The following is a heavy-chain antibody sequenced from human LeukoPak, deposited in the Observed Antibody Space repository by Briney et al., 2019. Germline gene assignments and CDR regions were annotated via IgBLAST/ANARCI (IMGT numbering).Heavy chain of an antibody. D-gene: IGHD3-16*01. J-gene: IGHJ4*02. V-gene: IGHV3-7*01. Sequence: PGGSLRLSCAASGFPFDRYWMSWVRLAPGKGLEWVANIKYDGSEKTFVDSVKGRFTISRDNAENSLYLQMNSLRAEDTAVYYCARQPIYEAYFDFWGQGTLVTVSS. CDR3: ARQPIYEAYFDF. CDR1: GFPFDRYW. CDR2: IKYDGSEK.